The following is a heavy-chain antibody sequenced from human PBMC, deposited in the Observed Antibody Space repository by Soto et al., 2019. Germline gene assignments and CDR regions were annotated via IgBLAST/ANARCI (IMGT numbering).Heavy chain of an antibody. Sequence: GASVKVSCKASGYTFTSYGISWVRQAPGQGLEWMGWISAYNGNTNYAQRLQGRVTMTTDTSTSTAYMELRSLRSDDAAVYYCAWMAYYDFWSGYYTGYCWFDPWG. J-gene: IGHJ5*02. CDR3: AWMAYYDFWSGYYTGYCWFDP. CDR1: GYTFTSYG. V-gene: IGHV1-18*01. CDR2: ISAYNGNT. D-gene: IGHD3-3*01.